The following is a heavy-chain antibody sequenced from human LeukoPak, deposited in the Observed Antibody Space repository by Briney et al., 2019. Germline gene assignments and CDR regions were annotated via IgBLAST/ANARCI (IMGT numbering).Heavy chain of an antibody. J-gene: IGHJ5*02. Sequence: PSETPSLACTVSGGSISSYYWSWIRQPPGKGLEWIGYIYYSGSTNYNPSLKSRVTISVDTSKNQFSLKLSSVTAADTAVYYCARERSDWFDPWGQGTLVTVSS. V-gene: IGHV4-59*01. CDR2: IYYSGST. CDR1: GGSISSYY. CDR3: ARERSDWFDP.